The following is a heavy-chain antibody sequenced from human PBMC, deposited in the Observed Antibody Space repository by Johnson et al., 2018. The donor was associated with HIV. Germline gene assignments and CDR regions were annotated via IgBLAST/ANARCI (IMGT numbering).Heavy chain of an antibody. CDR1: GFTFDNYG. Sequence: QLVESGGGVVRPGGSLRLSCATSGFTFDNYGMNWVRQAPGKGLEWVSGINWNGGDTAYAGSVKGRFTISRDNAKSSLYLQMNSLRAEDTAVYYCARGTGTDDAFDIWGQGTMVTVSS. V-gene: IGHV3-20*04. D-gene: IGHD1-1*01. CDR2: INWNGGDT. CDR3: ARGTGTDDAFDI. J-gene: IGHJ3*02.